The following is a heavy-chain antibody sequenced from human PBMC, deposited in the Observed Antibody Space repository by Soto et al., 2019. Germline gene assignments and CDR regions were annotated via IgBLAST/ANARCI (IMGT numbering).Heavy chain of an antibody. D-gene: IGHD5-18*01. CDR1: GFAFSSYG. V-gene: IGHV3-30*03. J-gene: IGHJ4*02. CDR3: VSDRGYGHASVPYS. CDR2: ISYDGSLQ. Sequence: QAQLVESGGGVVQPGRSLRLSCAASGFAFSSYGMHWVRQAPGTGLEWVAVISYDGSLQHYADSVKGRFTISRDNAKNMVLLQRRRLRAEDTAVYYCVSDRGYGHASVPYSWGQGTLVSVSS.